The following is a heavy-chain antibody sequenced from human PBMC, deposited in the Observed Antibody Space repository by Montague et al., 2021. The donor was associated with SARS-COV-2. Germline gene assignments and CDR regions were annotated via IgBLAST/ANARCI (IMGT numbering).Heavy chain of an antibody. CDR2: IYYSGST. Sequence: SETLSLTCIVSGGSISSSSYHWGWIRQPPGKGLEWIGTIYYSGSTLSVATSKNQFSLKLSSVTAADTAVYYCASLRYYGGNSGFQGLFDYWGQGALVTVSS. CDR1: GGSISSSSYH. V-gene: IGHV4-39*01. D-gene: IGHD4-23*01. J-gene: IGHJ4*02. CDR3: ASLRYYGGNSGFQGLFDY.